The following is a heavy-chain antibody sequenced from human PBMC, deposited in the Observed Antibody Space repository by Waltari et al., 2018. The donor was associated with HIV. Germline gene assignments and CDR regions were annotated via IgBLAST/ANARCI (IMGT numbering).Heavy chain of an antibody. Sequence: EVRLVESGGGLGQPVGSLSRSCAGPGFTFSRYWMHWVRQTPGKGLEWVSRIKPDGTQTDYADSVKGRFTISRDNAKSTLHLQLNALSVEDTALYFCTGDTFGNDDFWGQGVLVTVSS. V-gene: IGHV3-74*01. CDR1: GFTFSRYW. J-gene: IGHJ4*02. CDR2: IKPDGTQT. D-gene: IGHD1-1*01. CDR3: TGDTFGNDDF.